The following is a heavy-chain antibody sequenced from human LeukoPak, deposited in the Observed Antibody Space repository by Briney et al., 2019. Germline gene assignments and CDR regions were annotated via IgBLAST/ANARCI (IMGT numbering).Heavy chain of an antibody. CDR2: IYSGGST. J-gene: IGHJ5*02. CDR3: ARDSLAAKNWFDP. Sequence: GGSLRLSCAASGFTVSSNYMSWVRQAPGKGLEWVSVIYSGGSTYYADSVKGRFTISRDNSKNTLYLQMNSLRAEDTAVYYCARDSLAAKNWFDPWGQGTLVTVSS. CDR1: GFTVSSNY. V-gene: IGHV3-66*01. D-gene: IGHD6-13*01.